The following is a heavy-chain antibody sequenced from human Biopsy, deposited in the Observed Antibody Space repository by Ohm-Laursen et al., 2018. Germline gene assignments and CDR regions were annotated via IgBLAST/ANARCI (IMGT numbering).Heavy chain of an antibody. CDR3: ARASASQYYGVDV. CDR2: IDWAGDT. D-gene: IGHD1-26*01. J-gene: IGHJ6*02. CDR1: GFSFTTVGMR. V-gene: IGHV2-70*04. Sequence: TQTLTLTCTFSGFSFTTVGMRVTWIRQAPGKALEWLAHIDWAGDTRYSASLKTRLSISKDTFKDQVVLTMTDIDPVDTATYYCARASASQYYGVDVWGQGISVTVSS.